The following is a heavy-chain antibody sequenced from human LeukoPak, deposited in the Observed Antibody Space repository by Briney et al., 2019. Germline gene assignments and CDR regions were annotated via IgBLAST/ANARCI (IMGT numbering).Heavy chain of an antibody. Sequence: GGSLRLSCVASGFTFSSYGMSWVRQAPGKGLEWVSVVAGSGAGIYYADSVKGRFTISRDNSKNTLYLQMNSLRVEDTAVYYRAKRLTSGSPYYYYMDVWGKGTTVTVSS. D-gene: IGHD3-10*01. CDR1: GFTFSSYG. V-gene: IGHV3-23*01. CDR3: AKRLTSGSPYYYYMDV. CDR2: VAGSGAGI. J-gene: IGHJ6*03.